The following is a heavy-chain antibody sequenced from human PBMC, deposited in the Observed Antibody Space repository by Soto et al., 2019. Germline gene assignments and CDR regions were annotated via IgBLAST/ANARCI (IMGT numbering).Heavy chain of an antibody. CDR3: AKGEYYSLFDI. D-gene: IGHD3-16*01. Sequence: GGSLRLSCVASGFPFSSYAMSWGRQTPGKGLEWVSGISGSGGRTYYADSVKGRFTISRDNSNNTLSLQMHILRVEDTAVYFCAKGEYYSLFDIWGQGTMVTVSS. V-gene: IGHV3-23*01. J-gene: IGHJ3*02. CDR2: ISGSGGRT. CDR1: GFPFSSYA.